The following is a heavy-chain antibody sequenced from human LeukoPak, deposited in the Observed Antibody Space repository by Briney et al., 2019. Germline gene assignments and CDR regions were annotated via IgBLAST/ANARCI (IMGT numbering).Heavy chain of an antibody. CDR1: GFIVGNNY. CDR3: AKDRPTYYDFWSGKPFDY. Sequence: GGSLRLSCAASGFIVGNNYMSWVHQAPGKGLEWVSAISGSGGSTYYADSVKGRFTISRDNSKNTLYLQMDSLRAEDTAVYYCAKDRPTYYDFWSGKPFDYWGQGTLVTVSS. D-gene: IGHD3-3*01. V-gene: IGHV3-23*01. J-gene: IGHJ4*02. CDR2: ISGSGGST.